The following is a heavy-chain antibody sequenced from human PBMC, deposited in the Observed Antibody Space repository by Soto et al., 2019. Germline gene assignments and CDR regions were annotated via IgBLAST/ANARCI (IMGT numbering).Heavy chain of an antibody. J-gene: IGHJ4*02. CDR2: IYYSGST. CDR3: ARERWRHPSYFDY. CDR1: GASISSGDYY. V-gene: IGHV4-30-4*01. Sequence: QVQLQESGPGLVKPSQTLSLTCTVSGASISSGDYYWSWIRQPPVKGLEWIGYIYYSGSTYYNPSLKSRVTISVDTSKNHFSLKLRSVSAADTAVYYCARERWRHPSYFDYWGQGTLVTVSS.